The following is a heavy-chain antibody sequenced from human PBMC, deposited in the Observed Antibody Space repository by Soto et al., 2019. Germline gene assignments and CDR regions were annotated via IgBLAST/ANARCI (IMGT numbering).Heavy chain of an antibody. V-gene: IGHV3-21*01. D-gene: IGHD2-21*02. CDR3: AREETAWPLAYGLDV. CDR1: GFSFRTYS. CDR2: IGRRSDI. Sequence: GGSLRLSCEASGFSFRTYSIHWVRQAPGKGLEWVSSIGRRSDIYYADSVKGRFTVSRGNAKNSVSLQMNSLRDEDTAVYYCAREETAWPLAYGLDVWGQGTTVTAP. J-gene: IGHJ6*02.